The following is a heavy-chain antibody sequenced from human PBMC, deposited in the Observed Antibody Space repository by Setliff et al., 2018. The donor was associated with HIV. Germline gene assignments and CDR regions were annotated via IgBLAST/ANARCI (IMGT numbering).Heavy chain of an antibody. CDR1: GGTFSSHA. Sequence: SVKVSCKASGGTFSSHAISWVRQAPGQGLEWMGGIIPIFGTANYAQKFQGRVTITADESTSTAYMELNSLRFEDTAVYYCAAVESFMFQGVRNWGQGTLVTVPQ. CDR2: IIPIFGTA. J-gene: IGHJ4*02. D-gene: IGHD3-10*01. V-gene: IGHV1-69*13. CDR3: AAVESFMFQGVRN.